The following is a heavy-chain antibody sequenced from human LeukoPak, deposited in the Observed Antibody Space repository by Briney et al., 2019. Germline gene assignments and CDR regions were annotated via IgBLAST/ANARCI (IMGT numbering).Heavy chain of an antibody. CDR3: AKNLEGWELPNFFFDY. D-gene: IGHD1-26*01. Sequence: GGSLRLSCAASGFTFSNYGIHWVRQAPGKGLEWVAVIWYDGSNKYYADSVKGRFTISRDNSKNTLYLQTNSLRAEDTAVYYCAKNLEGWELPNFFFDYWGQGTLVTVSS. CDR1: GFTFSNYG. CDR2: IWYDGSNK. V-gene: IGHV3-33*06. J-gene: IGHJ4*02.